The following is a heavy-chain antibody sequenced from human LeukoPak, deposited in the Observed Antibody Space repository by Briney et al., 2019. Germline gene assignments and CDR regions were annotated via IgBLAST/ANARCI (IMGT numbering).Heavy chain of an antibody. J-gene: IGHJ4*02. CDR3: AKDLVGDGFYFDY. Sequence: GGSLRLSCAASGFTFSSYSMNWVRQAPGKGLEWVSSISSSSSYIYYADSVKGRFTISRDNAKNSLYLQMNSLRAEDTAVYYCAKDLVGDGFYFDYWGQGTLVTVSS. V-gene: IGHV3-21*01. CDR1: GFTFSSYS. CDR2: ISSSSSYI. D-gene: IGHD3-16*01.